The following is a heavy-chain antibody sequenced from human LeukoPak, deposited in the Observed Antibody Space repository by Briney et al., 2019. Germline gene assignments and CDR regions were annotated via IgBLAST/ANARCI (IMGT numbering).Heavy chain of an antibody. Sequence: GGSLRLSCAASGFTFDDYAMHWVRQAPGKGLEWVSGISWNSGSIGYADSVKGRFTISRDNSKNTLYLQMNSLRAEDTAVYYCAKDNGYDFWSGYYYYYYMDVWGKGTTVTVSS. CDR3: AKDNGYDFWSGYYYYYYMDV. CDR1: GFTFDDYA. J-gene: IGHJ6*03. D-gene: IGHD3-3*01. V-gene: IGHV3-9*01. CDR2: ISWNSGSI.